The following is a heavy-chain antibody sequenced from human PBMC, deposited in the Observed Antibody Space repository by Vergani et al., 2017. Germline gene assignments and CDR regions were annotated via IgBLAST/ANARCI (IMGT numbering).Heavy chain of an antibody. J-gene: IGHJ6*03. CDR1: GFSFDQFG. CDR2: ISFNGLTV. Sequence: EVELVDSGGKVVRPGGSLRLSCVASGFSFDQFGMMWVRQSPGKGPEWVAGISFNGLTVGYSESVEGRFTISRDNSKKTLFLQMSNVRAEDTASYHCARGGLYSFYYFMNVWGNGTTVKVSS. D-gene: IGHD2/OR15-2a*01. V-gene: IGHV3-20*01. CDR3: ARGGLYSFYYFMNV.